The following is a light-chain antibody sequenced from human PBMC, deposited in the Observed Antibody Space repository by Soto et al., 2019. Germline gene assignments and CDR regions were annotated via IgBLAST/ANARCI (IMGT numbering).Light chain of an antibody. J-gene: IGLJ2*01. V-gene: IGLV2-14*01. Sequence: QSALTQPASVSGSLGQSITISCTGTRTDIGGYNYVSWYQQYPGKAPKLVICEVTSRPSGISDRFSGSKSGNTASLTISRLQAEDEAEYYCSSFAGSYGLFGGGTKVTVL. CDR2: EVT. CDR1: RTDIGGYNY. CDR3: SSFAGSYGL.